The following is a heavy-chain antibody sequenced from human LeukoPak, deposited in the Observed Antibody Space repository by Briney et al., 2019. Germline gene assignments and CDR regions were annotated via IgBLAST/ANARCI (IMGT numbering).Heavy chain of an antibody. V-gene: IGHV4-59*12. Sequence: SETLSLTCTVSGGSISSYYWSWIRQPPGKDLEWIGYVYHNGNTNYNPSLKSRVTMSVDRSKNQFSLQLSFVTAADTAVYYCARRSETPNRLDPWGPGTLVTVSS. CDR1: GGSISSYY. CDR3: ARRSETPNRLDP. D-gene: IGHD3-10*01. CDR2: VYHNGNT. J-gene: IGHJ5*02.